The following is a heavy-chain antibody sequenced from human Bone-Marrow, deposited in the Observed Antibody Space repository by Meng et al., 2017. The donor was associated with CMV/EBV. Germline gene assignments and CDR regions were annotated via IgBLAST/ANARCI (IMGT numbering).Heavy chain of an antibody. J-gene: IGHJ6*02. Sequence: SETLSLTCTVSGGSISSYYWSWIRQPPGKGLEWIGYISYSGSTNYNPSLKSRVTISVDTSKNQFSLKLSSVTAADTAVYYCARGLRDVDTAYNYYYYYGMDVWGQGTTVTVSS. CDR3: ARGLRDVDTAYNYYYYYGMDV. D-gene: IGHD5-18*01. V-gene: IGHV4-59*01. CDR1: GGSISSYY. CDR2: ISYSGST.